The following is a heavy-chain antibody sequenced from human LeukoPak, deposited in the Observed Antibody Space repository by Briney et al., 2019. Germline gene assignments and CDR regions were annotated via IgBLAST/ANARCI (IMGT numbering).Heavy chain of an antibody. J-gene: IGHJ4*02. V-gene: IGHV3-23*01. Sequence: GGSLRLSCAASGFTFSSYAMSWVRQAPGKGLEWVSVISGSGGATYYADSVKGRFTISRDNSKNTLYLQMNSLRAEDAAVYYCAKDGVATITYDYWGQGTLVTVSS. CDR1: GFTFSSYA. D-gene: IGHD5-12*01. CDR2: ISGSGGAT. CDR3: AKDGVATITYDY.